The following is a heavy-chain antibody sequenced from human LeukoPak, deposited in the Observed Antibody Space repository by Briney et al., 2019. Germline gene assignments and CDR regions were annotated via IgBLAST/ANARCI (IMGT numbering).Heavy chain of an antibody. CDR3: AGVDTAMNYNWFDP. V-gene: IGHV1-18*01. Sequence: GASVKVSCKASGYTFTSYGISWVRQAPGQGLEWMGWISAYNGNTNYAQKLQGRVTMTTDTSTSTAYMELRSLRSDDTAVYYCAGVDTAMNYNWFDPWGQGTLVTVSS. J-gene: IGHJ5*02. CDR1: GYTFTSYG. CDR2: ISAYNGNT. D-gene: IGHD5-18*01.